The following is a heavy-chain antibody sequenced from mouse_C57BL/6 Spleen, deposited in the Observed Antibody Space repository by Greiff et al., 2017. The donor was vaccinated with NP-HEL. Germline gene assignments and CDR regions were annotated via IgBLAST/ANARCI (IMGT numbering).Heavy chain of an antibody. J-gene: IGHJ4*01. D-gene: IGHD2-10*01. Sequence: VQLQQSGPELVKPGASVKFSCKASGYSFTGYYMHWVKQSSEKSLEWIGEINPNTGGTSYNQKFKGKATLTVDKSSSTAYMQLKVLTSEDSAFYYCARSYYDYYAVDGWGEGTSVTVSS. CDR2: INPNTGGT. V-gene: IGHV1-43*01. CDR1: GYSFTGYY. CDR3: ARSYYDYYAVDG.